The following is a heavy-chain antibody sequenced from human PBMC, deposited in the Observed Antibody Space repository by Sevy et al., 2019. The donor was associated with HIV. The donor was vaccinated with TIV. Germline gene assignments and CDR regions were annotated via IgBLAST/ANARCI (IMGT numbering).Heavy chain of an antibody. V-gene: IGHV1-46*01. D-gene: IGHD6-13*01. CDR1: GYTFTSNY. J-gene: IGHJ6*02. CDR3: ARDRAAAGKKYYYDGMDV. Sequence: ASVKVSCKASGYTFTSNYMHWVRQAPGQGLEWMGIINPSGVSASYAQKFQGRVTVTRDTSTSTVYMELSSLRSEDTGVYYCARDRAAAGKKYYYDGMDVWGQGTTVTVSS. CDR2: INPSGVSA.